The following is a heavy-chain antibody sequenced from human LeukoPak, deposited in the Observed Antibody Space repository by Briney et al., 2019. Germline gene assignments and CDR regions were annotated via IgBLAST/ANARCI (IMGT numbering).Heavy chain of an antibody. CDR2: IGGSGGST. D-gene: IGHD6-19*01. J-gene: IGHJ4*02. CDR3: AKASSGWYFDPFDY. Sequence: PGGSLRLSCAASGFTFSSYAMSWVRQTPGKGLEWVSSIGGSGGSTYYADSVKGRFTISRDNSKNTLFLQMNSLRGEDKAVFYCAKASSGWYFDPFDYWGQGTLVTVSS. CDR1: GFTFSSYA. V-gene: IGHV3-23*01.